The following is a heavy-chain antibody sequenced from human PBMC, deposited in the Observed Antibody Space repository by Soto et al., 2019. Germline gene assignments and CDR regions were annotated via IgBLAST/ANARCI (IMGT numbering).Heavy chain of an antibody. CDR3: ATNHDDISGRTPLLFDS. Sequence: QVQLQEAGPGLVKPSQTLSLTCTVSGGSIGSGGYYWDWIRQHPGKGPKWIGYIHYSGNTYYNPALKTRLTISLDTSKNQFSLHLSSVTAADTAVYYCATNHDDISGRTPLLFDSWGQGTLVTVSS. V-gene: IGHV4-31*03. CDR1: GGSIGSGGYY. D-gene: IGHD3-22*01. J-gene: IGHJ4*02. CDR2: IHYSGNT.